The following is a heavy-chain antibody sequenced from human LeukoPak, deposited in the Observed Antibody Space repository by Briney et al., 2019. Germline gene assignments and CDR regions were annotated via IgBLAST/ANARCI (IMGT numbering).Heavy chain of an antibody. D-gene: IGHD3-10*02. CDR3: AKDPHYYVVMDV. V-gene: IGHV3-23*01. CDR1: VVTFIGFA. CDR2: IGSDSKT. J-gene: IGHJ6*02. Sequence: GGSLRLSCAASVVTFIGFAMTWGRQGPGKGLGWVSSIGSDSKTNYSESVKGRFAISRANSKSTLFLQLNSLRAEDTAPYYCAKDPHYYVVMDVWGQGTAVTVSS.